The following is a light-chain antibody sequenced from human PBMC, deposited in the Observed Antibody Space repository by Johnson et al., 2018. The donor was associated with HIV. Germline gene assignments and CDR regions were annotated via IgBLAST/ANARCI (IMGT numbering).Light chain of an antibody. V-gene: IGLV1-51*01. CDR3: GTWDSSLSAGV. CDR1: SSNIGNNY. J-gene: IGLJ1*01. CDR2: DDI. Sequence: QSVLTQPPSVSAAPGQKVTISCSGSSSNIGNNYVSWYQHLPGTAPRLLIYDDIKRPSGIPDRFSGSKSGASATLGITGLQTGDEADYYCGTWDSSLSAGVFGTGTTVTVL.